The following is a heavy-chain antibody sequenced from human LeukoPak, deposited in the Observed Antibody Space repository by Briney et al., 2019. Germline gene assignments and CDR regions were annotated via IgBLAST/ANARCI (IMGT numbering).Heavy chain of an antibody. CDR1: GYTFTDYY. D-gene: IGHD3-10*01. V-gene: IGHV1-2*02. Sequence: ASVKVSCKSSGYTFTDYYLHWVRQAPGQGLEWMGWISPSSGGTNYPQTFQGRVTMTRDTSINTAYMELSRLRSDDTAVYYCVGEYYRYDYWGQGTLVTVSS. CDR2: ISPSSGGT. CDR3: VGEYYRYDY. J-gene: IGHJ4*02.